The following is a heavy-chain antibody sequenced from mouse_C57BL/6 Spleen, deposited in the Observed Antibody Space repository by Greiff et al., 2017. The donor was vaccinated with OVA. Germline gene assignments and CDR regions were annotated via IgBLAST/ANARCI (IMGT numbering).Heavy chain of an antibody. Sequence: EVKLVESGGDLVKPGGSLKLSCAASGFTFSSYGMSWVRQTPDKRLEWVATISSGGSYTYYPDSVQGRFTISRDNAKNTLYLQLSSLKSEDTAMYYCARHEGGYFDYWGQGTTLTVSS. CDR2: ISSGGSYT. D-gene: IGHD1-1*02. V-gene: IGHV5-6*01. CDR3: ARHEGGYFDY. J-gene: IGHJ2*01. CDR1: GFTFSSYG.